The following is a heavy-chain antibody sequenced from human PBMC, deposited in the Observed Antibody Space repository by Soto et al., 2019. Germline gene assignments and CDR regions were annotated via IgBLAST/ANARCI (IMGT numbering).Heavy chain of an antibody. Sequence: QVQLQESGPGLVKPSGTLSLTCAVSGGSISSSNWWSWVRQPPGKGLEWIGEIYHSGSTNYNPSLKSRVTVSVDKSKYQCSLKLTSVTAADTAVYYCARVVGLYYFDSSARGDFDRWGRGTLVTVSS. CDR2: IYHSGST. V-gene: IGHV4-4*02. J-gene: IGHJ2*01. CDR1: GGSISSSNW. CDR3: ARVVGLYYFDSSARGDFDR. D-gene: IGHD3-22*01.